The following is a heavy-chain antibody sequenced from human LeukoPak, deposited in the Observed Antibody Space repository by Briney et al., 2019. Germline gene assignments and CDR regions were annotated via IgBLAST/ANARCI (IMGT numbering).Heavy chain of an antibody. D-gene: IGHD2-2*01. J-gene: IGHJ4*02. Sequence: GASVKVSCKASGGTFSSYAISWVRQAPGQGLEWMGGIIPIFGTANYTQKFQGRVTITADESTSTAYMELSSLRSEDTAVYYCARVSCSSTSCYLLDYWGQGTLVTVSS. CDR3: ARVSCSSTSCYLLDY. CDR1: GGTFSSYA. V-gene: IGHV1-69*13. CDR2: IIPIFGTA.